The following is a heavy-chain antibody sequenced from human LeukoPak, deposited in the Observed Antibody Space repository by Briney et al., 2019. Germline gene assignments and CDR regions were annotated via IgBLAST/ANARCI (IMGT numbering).Heavy chain of an antibody. J-gene: IGHJ4*02. CDR1: GFTFSNYG. CDR3: AKGDRTDY. V-gene: IGHV3-30*02. CDR2: IRYDGNNK. Sequence: PGGSLRLSCAASGFTFSNYGMHWVRQAPGKGLEWVAFIRYDGNNKYYADSVKGRLTISRDNSKNTLNLQMNSLRPEDTAVYYCAKGDRTDYWGQGTLVTVSS.